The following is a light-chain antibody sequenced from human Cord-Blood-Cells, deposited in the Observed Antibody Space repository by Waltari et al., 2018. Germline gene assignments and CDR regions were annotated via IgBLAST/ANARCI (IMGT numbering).Light chain of an antibody. CDR1: QSVSSSF. CDR2: GAS. Sequence: EIVLTQSPGTLSLSPGERATLSCRASQSVSSSFLAWYQQKPGQAPRLLIYGASSRATGILDRFSGSGSGTDFTLTISRLEPEDFAVYYCQQYGSSPAWTFGQGP. V-gene: IGKV3-20*01. J-gene: IGKJ1*01. CDR3: QQYGSSPAWT.